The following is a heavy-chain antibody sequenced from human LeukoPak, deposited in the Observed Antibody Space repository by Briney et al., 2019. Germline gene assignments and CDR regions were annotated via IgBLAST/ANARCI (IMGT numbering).Heavy chain of an antibody. CDR3: ARDRASGMDF. CDR1: GGSVNSGAYY. CDR2: IFFTGRT. Sequence: SQTLSLTCTVSGGSVNSGAYYWSWIRQCPGKGLEWIGQIFFTGRTDYNPSLKSRLSISIDTSKNQFSMELSSVTDADTATYYCARDRASGMDFWGQGTLVTVSS. V-gene: IGHV4-31*03. J-gene: IGHJ4*02. D-gene: IGHD3-10*01.